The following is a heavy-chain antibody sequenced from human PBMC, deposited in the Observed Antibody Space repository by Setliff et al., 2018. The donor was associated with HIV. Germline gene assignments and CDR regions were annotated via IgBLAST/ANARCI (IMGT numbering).Heavy chain of an antibody. D-gene: IGHD3-9*01. CDR1: GGSISSRSYY. V-gene: IGHV4-61*09. CDR2: THTSGDT. CDR3: ARRESYYDILTGPAFDAFDI. Sequence: SETLSLTCSVSGGSISSRSYYWSWIRQPAGKGLEWIGHTHTSGDTDYSPSLNSRVTISIDTSKKQFSLKLSSVTAADTAMYYCARRESYYDILTGPAFDAFDIWGQGTMVTVSS. J-gene: IGHJ3*02.